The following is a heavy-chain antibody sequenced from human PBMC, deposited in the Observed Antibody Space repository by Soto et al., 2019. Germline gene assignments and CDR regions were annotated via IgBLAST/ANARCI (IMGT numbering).Heavy chain of an antibody. CDR3: ARDTNLGRRLALYNWFDP. CDR2: ISSSSSYI. D-gene: IGHD3-16*01. CDR1: GFTFSSYS. V-gene: IGHV3-21*01. J-gene: IGHJ5*02. Sequence: GGSLRLSCAASGFTFSSYSMNWVRQAPGKGLEWVSSISSSSSYIYYADSVKGRFTISRDNAKNSMYLQMNSLRAEDTAVYYCARDTNLGRRLALYNWFDPWGQGTLVTVSS.